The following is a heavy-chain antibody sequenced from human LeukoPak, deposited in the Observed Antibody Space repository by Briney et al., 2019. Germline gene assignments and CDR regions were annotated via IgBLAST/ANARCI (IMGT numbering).Heavy chain of an antibody. V-gene: IGHV4-59*01. J-gene: IGHJ5*02. Sequence: PSETLSLTCTVSGGSISGFFWSWIRQSPGKGLEYIGYIYYSGTTDYNPTLKSRVSMSVDTSKNQFFLNLTSVTAADTAIYYCARVVYGSGSWGWFDPWGQGTLVTVSS. CDR2: IYYSGTT. D-gene: IGHD3-10*01. CDR3: ARVVYGSGSWGWFDP. CDR1: GGSISGFF.